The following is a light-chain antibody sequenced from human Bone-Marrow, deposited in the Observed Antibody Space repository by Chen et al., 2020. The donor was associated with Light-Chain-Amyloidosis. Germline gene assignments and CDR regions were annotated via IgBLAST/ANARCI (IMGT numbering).Light chain of an antibody. CDR1: DLPTKY. CDR2: RDT. Sequence: SYELTQPPSVSVSPRQTARITCSGDDLPTKYAYWYQQKPGHAPVLVIHRDTERPSGISERFSGSSSGTTATLTISGVQAEDEADYHCQSADSSGTYEVIFGGGTKLTVL. V-gene: IGLV3-25*03. CDR3: QSADSSGTYEVI. J-gene: IGLJ2*01.